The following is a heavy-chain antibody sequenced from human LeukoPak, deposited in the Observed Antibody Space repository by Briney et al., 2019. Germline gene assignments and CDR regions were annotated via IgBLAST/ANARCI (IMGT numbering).Heavy chain of an antibody. CDR1: GGSINNYY. Sequence: SETLSLTCTVSGGSINNYYWSWIRQPPGKGLGWIGSIYYSGSTYYNPSLKSRVTISVDTSKNQFSLKLSSVTAADTAVYYCARGVRITMVRGRIDYWGQGTLVTVSS. D-gene: IGHD3-10*01. V-gene: IGHV4-39*07. J-gene: IGHJ4*02. CDR2: IYYSGST. CDR3: ARGVRITMVRGRIDY.